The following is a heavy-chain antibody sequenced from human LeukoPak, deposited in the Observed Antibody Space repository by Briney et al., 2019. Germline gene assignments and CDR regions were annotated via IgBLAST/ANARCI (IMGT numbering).Heavy chain of an antibody. D-gene: IGHD2-2*01. CDR2: MNPNSGNT. V-gene: IGHV1-8*01. CDR3: ARAHRIGRMRSSSTSY. CDR1: GYTFTSYD. J-gene: IGHJ4*02. Sequence: GASVKVSCKASGYTFTSYDINWVRQATGQGLEWMGWMNPNSGNTGYAQKFQSRVTMTRNTSISTVYMELSSLRSEDTAVYYCARAHRIGRMRSSSTSYWGQGTLVTVSP.